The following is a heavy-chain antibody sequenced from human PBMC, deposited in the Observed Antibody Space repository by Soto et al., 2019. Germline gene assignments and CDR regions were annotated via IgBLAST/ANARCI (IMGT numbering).Heavy chain of an antibody. CDR2: VNPSGGST. Sequence: QVQLVQSGAEVKKPGASVKVSCKASGYIFTAYSMHWVRQAPGQGLEWMGVVNPSGGSTNYAQKFQGRITRTRDTSTSTVYMDLSSLTSEDTAVYYCAREENCSEGICYSAYFQRWGQGTLVTVSS. J-gene: IGHJ1*01. V-gene: IGHV1-46*01. CDR1: GYIFTAYS. D-gene: IGHD2-15*01. CDR3: AREENCSEGICYSAYFQR.